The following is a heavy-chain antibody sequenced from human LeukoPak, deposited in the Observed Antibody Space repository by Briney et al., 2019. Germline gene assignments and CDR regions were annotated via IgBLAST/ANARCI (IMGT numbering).Heavy chain of an antibody. CDR1: GGSISSSSYY. J-gene: IGHJ6*03. Sequence: SETLSLTCTVSGGSISSSSYYWGWIRQPPGKGLEWIGSIYYSGSTNYNPSLKSRVTISVDTSKNQFSLKLSSVTAADTAVYYCAEGQMVRTHGYYYYYMDVWGKGTTVTVSS. D-gene: IGHD5-18*01. CDR3: AEGQMVRTHGYYYYYMDV. CDR2: IYYSGST. V-gene: IGHV4-39*07.